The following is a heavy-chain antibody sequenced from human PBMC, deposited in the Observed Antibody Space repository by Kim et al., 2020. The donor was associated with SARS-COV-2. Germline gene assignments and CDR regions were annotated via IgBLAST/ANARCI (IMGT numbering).Heavy chain of an antibody. Sequence: LKGRFTGARDYSKNTLYLQMNSLTAEDTAVYYCAKQGYIFELNTYDGMDLWGQGTTVTVSS. J-gene: IGHJ6*02. D-gene: IGHD5-12*01. CDR3: AKQGYIFELNTYDGMDL. V-gene: IGHV3-30*02.